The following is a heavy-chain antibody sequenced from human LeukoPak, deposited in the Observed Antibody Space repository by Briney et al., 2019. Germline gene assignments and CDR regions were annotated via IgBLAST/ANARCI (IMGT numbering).Heavy chain of an antibody. CDR1: GGTFSSYA. CDR2: IIPIFGTA. CDR3: ARVDFVTAYDWFDP. D-gene: IGHD3-3*01. V-gene: IGHV1-69*13. J-gene: IGHJ5*02. Sequence: EASVKVSCKASGGTFSSYAISWVRQAPGQGLEWMGGIIPIFGTANYAQKFQGRVTITADESTSTAYMELSSLRSEDTAVYYCARVDFVTAYDWFDPWGQGTLVTVSS.